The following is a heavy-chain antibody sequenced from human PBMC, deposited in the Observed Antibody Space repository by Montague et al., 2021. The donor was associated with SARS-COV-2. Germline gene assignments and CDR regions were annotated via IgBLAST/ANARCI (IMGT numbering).Heavy chain of an antibody. CDR3: ARGSTGWYAIFGHYGMDV. CDR2: IKHDGSEK. Sequence: SLRLSCAAPRFTFSDFWMNWVRQAPGKGLEWVADIKHDGSEKSYVDSVKGRFTISRDNAKNPLYLQMNSLRAEDTAVYYCARGSTGWYAIFGHYGMDVWGQGTTVTVSS. J-gene: IGHJ6*02. V-gene: IGHV3-7*01. CDR1: RFTFSDFW. D-gene: IGHD6-19*01.